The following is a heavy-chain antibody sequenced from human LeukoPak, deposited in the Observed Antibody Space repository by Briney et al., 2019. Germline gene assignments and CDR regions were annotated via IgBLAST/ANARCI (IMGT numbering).Heavy chain of an antibody. CDR2: INHSGGT. V-gene: IGHV4-34*01. J-gene: IGHJ5*02. CDR3: ARGYHSSGYNWFDP. D-gene: IGHD3-22*01. CDR1: GGSFSGYY. Sequence: SETVSLTCAVYGGSFSGYYWSWIRQPPGKGLEWIGEINHSGGTNYNPSLKSRVTISVDTSKNQFSLKLSSVTAADTAVYYCARGYHSSGYNWFDPWGQGTLVTVSS.